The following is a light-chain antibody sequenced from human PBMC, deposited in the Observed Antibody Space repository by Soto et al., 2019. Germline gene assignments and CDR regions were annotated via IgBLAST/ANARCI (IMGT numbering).Light chain of an antibody. CDR1: QDIGSW. V-gene: IGKV1-12*01. J-gene: IGKJ5*01. CDR3: QQGGSFPIT. Sequence: DIQMTQSPSSVSASVGDRVTNTCRASQDIGSWLAWYQQKPGKAPDLLIYGASSLQSGVPSRFYGSGSGTDFTLTISSQQPEDFATYYCQQGGSFPITFGQGTRLEIK. CDR2: GAS.